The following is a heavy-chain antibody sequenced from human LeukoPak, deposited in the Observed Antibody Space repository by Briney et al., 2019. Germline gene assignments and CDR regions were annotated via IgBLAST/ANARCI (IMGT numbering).Heavy chain of an antibody. CDR2: IYYSGNT. D-gene: IGHD2-15*01. V-gene: IGHV4-59*08. CDR1: GGXISGSY. Sequence: SETLSLTCTVSGGXISGSYCSWIRQPPGKGLEWIGYIYYSGNTNYNPSLKSRVTISVDTSKNQFSLKLSSVTAADTAVYYCARHCNDGPCYSVFGYWGQGTLVTVSS. J-gene: IGHJ4*02. CDR3: ARHCNDGPCYSVFGY.